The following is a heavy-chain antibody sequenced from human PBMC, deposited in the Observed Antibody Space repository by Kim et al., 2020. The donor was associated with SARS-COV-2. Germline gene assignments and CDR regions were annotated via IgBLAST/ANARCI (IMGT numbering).Heavy chain of an antibody. CDR1: GYTFTSYY. CDR2: INPSGGST. V-gene: IGHV1-46*01. D-gene: IGHD6-13*01. Sequence: ASVKVSCKASGYTFTSYYMHWVRQAPGQGLEWMGIINPSGGSTSYAQKFQGRVTMTRDTSTSTVYMELSSLRSEDTAVYYCARGAPYSRVSEGWKRPLDPWGQGTLVTVSS. J-gene: IGHJ5*02. CDR3: ARGAPYSRVSEGWKRPLDP.